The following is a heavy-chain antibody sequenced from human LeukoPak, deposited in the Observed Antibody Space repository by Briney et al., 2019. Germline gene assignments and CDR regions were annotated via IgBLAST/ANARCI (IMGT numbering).Heavy chain of an antibody. V-gene: IGHV3-48*02. Sequence: PGGSLRLSCAASGFTFSSYSMNWVRQAPVKGLEWVSYISSSSSTIYYADSVKGRFTISRDNAKNSLYLQMNSLRDEDTAVYYCAREFDYGDYELGYWGQGTLVTVSS. CDR2: ISSSSSTI. J-gene: IGHJ4*02. D-gene: IGHD4-17*01. CDR3: AREFDYGDYELGY. CDR1: GFTFSSYS.